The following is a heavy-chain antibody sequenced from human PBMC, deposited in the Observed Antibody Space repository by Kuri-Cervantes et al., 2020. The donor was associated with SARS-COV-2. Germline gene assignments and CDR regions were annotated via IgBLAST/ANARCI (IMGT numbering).Heavy chain of an antibody. CDR3: AKDSGLYSNYVTAYDAFDI. Sequence: GSLRLSCAVSGYSISSSYYWGWIRQPPGKGLEWIGSIYYSGSTYYNPSLKSRVTISVDTSKNQFSLKLSSVTAADTAVYYCAKDSGLYSNYVTAYDAFDIWGQGTMVTVSS. D-gene: IGHD4-11*01. CDR2: IYYSGST. V-gene: IGHV4-38-2*02. J-gene: IGHJ3*02. CDR1: GYSISSSYY.